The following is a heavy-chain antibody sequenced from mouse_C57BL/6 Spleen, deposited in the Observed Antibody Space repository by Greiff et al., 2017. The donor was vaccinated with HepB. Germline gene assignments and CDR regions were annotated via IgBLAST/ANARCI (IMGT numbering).Heavy chain of an antibody. D-gene: IGHD1-1*01. CDR3: ARRDGSSSYWYFDV. CDR1: GYTFTSYW. CDR2: IDPSDSYT. V-gene: IGHV1-69*01. Sequence: QVQLQQPGAELVMPGASVKLSCKASGYTFTSYWMHWVKQRPGQGLEWIGEIDPSDSYTNYTQKFKGKSTLTVDKSSSTAYMQLSSLTSEDSAVYYCARRDGSSSYWYFDVWGTGTTVTVSS. J-gene: IGHJ1*03.